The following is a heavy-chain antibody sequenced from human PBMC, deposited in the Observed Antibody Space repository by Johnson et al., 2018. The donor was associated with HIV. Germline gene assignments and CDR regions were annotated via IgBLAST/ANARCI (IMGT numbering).Heavy chain of an antibody. CDR2: IYSGGST. J-gene: IGHJ3*02. Sequence: VQLVESGGGLVPPGGSLRLSCAASGFTVSSNYMSWVRQAPGKGLEWVSVIYSGGSTYYADSVKGRFTISRDNSKNTLYLQMNSLRADDTAVYYCARAYSYGAFDIWGQGTRVTVSS. D-gene: IGHD5-18*01. CDR3: ARAYSYGAFDI. CDR1: GFTVSSNY. V-gene: IGHV3-66*01.